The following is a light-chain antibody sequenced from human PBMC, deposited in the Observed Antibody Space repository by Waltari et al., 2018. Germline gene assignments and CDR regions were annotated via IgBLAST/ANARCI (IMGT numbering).Light chain of an antibody. Sequence: QSALTQPASVSGSPVQSITISCTGTSNDLGNYHSVPCYQQNPGKAPKLMIYDVSNRPSGVSYRFSGSKSGNTASLTISGLQAEDEADYYCSSYTTSNSFVFGSGTTVTVL. CDR2: DVS. CDR3: SSYTTSNSFV. J-gene: IGLJ1*01. CDR1: SNDLGNYHS. V-gene: IGLV2-14*03.